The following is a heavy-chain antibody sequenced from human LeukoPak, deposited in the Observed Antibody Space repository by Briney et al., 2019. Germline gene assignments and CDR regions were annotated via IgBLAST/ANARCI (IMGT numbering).Heavy chain of an antibody. D-gene: IGHD4-23*01. CDR2: IIPILGIA. V-gene: IGHV1-69*04. CDR3: ARGSTVAYYFDY. CDR1: GGTFSSYA. J-gene: IGHJ4*02. Sequence: SVKVSCKASGGTFSSYAISWVRQAPGQGLEWMGRIIPILGIANYAQKFQGRVTITADKSTSTAYMELSSLRSEDTAVYYCARGSTVAYYFDYWGQGTLVTVSS.